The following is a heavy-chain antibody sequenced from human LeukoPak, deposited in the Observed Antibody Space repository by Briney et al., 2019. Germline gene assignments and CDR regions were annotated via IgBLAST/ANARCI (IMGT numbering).Heavy chain of an antibody. CDR2: MYCSGST. CDR1: GGSISGSY. J-gene: IGHJ4*02. D-gene: IGHD6-13*01. V-gene: IGHV4-59*01. CDR3: ARDLGTHVDY. Sequence: SETLSLTCTVSGGSISGSYWNWIRRPPGKALEWIGYMYCSGSTNYNPSLKSRVTISVDTSKNQFSLKLSSVTAADTAVYYCARDLGTHVDYWGQGTLVTVSS.